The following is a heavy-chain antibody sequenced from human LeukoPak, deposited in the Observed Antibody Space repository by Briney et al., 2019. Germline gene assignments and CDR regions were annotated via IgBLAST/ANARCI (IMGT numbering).Heavy chain of an antibody. CDR1: GGSISSGSYY. CDR2: IYHSGST. CDR3: ARGGEQQLVIHAFDI. V-gene: IGHV4-39*07. Sequence: SETLSLTCTVSGGSISSGSYYWSWIRQPPGKGLEWIGSIYHSGSTYYNPSLKSRVTISVDTSKNQFSLKLSSVTAADTAVYYCARGGEQQLVIHAFDIWGQGTMVTVSS. D-gene: IGHD6-13*01. J-gene: IGHJ3*02.